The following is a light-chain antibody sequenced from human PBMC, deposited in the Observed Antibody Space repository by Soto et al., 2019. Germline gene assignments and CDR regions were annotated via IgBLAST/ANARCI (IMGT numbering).Light chain of an antibody. Sequence: AIQMTQSPSSLSASVGDRVTLTCRASQGIRNDLAWYQQKPGKAPKLLIYAASTLHSGVPSRFSGSGSGTDFTLTISSLQTEDFATYYCLHRYNWPLTFGGGTKVEIK. V-gene: IGKV1-6*01. CDR1: QGIRND. CDR2: AAS. J-gene: IGKJ4*01. CDR3: LHRYNWPLT.